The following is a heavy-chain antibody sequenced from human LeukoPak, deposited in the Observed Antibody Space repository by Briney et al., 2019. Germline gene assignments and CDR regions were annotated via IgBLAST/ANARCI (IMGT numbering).Heavy chain of an antibody. D-gene: IGHD3-10*01. CDR1: GFTFSSYG. J-gene: IGHJ4*02. CDR3: AKDGGHYGSGSPDY. CDR2: ISGSGGST. Sequence: PGGSLRLSCTASGFTFSSYGMSWVRQAPGKGLEWVADISGSGGSTDYADSVKGRFTISRDNPKNTLYLQMNSLRAEDTAVYYCAKDGGHYGSGSPDYWGQGTLVTVSS. V-gene: IGHV3-23*01.